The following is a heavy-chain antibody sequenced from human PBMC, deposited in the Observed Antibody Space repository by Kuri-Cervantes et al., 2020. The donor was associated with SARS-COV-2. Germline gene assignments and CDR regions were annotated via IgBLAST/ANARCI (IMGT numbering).Heavy chain of an antibody. CDR3: AKVALLWFGEFFNYFDY. CDR2: IYSGGSST. CDR1: GFTLSSYA. J-gene: IGHJ4*02. V-gene: IGHV3-23*03. Sequence: GESLKISCAASGFTLSSYAMSWVRQAPGKGLEWVSVIYSGGSSTYYADSVKGRFTISRDNSKNTLHLQMNSLRVEDTAVYYCAKVALLWFGEFFNYFDYWGQGTLVTVSS. D-gene: IGHD3-10*01.